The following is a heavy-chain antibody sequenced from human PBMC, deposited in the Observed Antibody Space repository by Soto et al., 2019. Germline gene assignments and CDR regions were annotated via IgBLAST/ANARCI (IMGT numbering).Heavy chain of an antibody. V-gene: IGHV4-39*01. Sequence: GTRALTCTVSGGSVRDNTDPKGWDRQPPGRGLEWIGSIFYSGNTYYNPSIKTRVAMSVDTSKNQFSLKLSSVAAADTAVYYCARRRCAVNCLYFDSWGLGTLVTVSS. D-gene: IGHD1-1*01. CDR3: ARRRCAVNCLYFDS. CDR1: GGSVRDNTDP. J-gene: IGHJ4*02. CDR2: IFYSGNT.